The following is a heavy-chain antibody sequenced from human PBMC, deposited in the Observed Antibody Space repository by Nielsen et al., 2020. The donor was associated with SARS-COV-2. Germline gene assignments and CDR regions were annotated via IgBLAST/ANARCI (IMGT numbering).Heavy chain of an antibody. CDR3: ARGRGYSYGVYFDY. CDR1: GFIFNDYY. D-gene: IGHD5-12*01. J-gene: IGHJ4*02. CDR2: INSSGSTI. V-gene: IGHV3-11*01. Sequence: GGSLRLSCAASGFIFNDYYMNWIRQAPGKGLEWISYINSSGSTIYYADSVKGRFTISRDNTKMYLQMNSLRVEDTAVYFCARGRGYSYGVYFDYWGQGTRVTVSP.